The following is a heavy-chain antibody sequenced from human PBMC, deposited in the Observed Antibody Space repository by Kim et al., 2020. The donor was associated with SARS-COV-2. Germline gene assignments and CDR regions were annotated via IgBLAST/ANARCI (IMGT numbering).Heavy chain of an antibody. Sequence: GLAMHWVRQASGKGLEWVGRIRNKANSYATAYAASVKGRFTISRDDSKNTAYLQMNSLKTEDTAVYYCTRHGAYWGQGTLVTVSS. J-gene: IGHJ4*02. CDR2: IRNKANSYAT. V-gene: IGHV3-73*01. CDR1: GLA. CDR3: TRHGAY. D-gene: IGHD3-16*01.